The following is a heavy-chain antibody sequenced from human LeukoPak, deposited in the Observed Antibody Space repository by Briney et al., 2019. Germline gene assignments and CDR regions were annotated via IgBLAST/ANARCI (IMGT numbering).Heavy chain of an antibody. D-gene: IGHD6-13*01. V-gene: IGHV1-46*01. CDR2: INPSGGST. CDR1: GYTFTSYG. CDR3: ARGRTVSTSWYPYDY. J-gene: IGHJ4*02. Sequence: ASVKVSCKASGYTFTSYGISWVRQAPGQGLEWMGIINPSGGSTSYAQKFQGRVTMTRDTSTSTVYMDLSSLRSEDTAVYYCARGRTVSTSWYPYDYWGQGTLVTVSS.